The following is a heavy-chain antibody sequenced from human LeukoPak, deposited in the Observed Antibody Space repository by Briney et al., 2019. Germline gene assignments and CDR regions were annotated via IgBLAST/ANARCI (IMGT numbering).Heavy chain of an antibody. CDR2: ITSGGDKT. CDR3: AKENPVGGTNYFDY. D-gene: IGHD1-26*01. Sequence: PGGSLRLSCAASGFTFSSSWMHWVRQAPGKGLEWVSAITSGGDKTYYGDSVKGRFTISRDNSKNTLSLQMNSLRPEDTAVYYCAKENPVGGTNYFDYWGQGTLVTVSS. J-gene: IGHJ4*02. V-gene: IGHV3-23*01. CDR1: GFTFSSSW.